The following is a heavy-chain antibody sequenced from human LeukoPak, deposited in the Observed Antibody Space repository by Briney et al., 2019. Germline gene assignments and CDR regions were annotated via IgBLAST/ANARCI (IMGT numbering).Heavy chain of an antibody. CDR2: INHSGST. D-gene: IGHD3-22*01. CDR1: GGSFSGYY. V-gene: IGHV4-34*01. CDR3: ARDPYYYDSSGYYYDY. Sequence: PSETLSLTCAVYGGSFSGYYWSWIRQPPGKGLEWIGEINHSGSTNYNPPLKSRVTISVDTSKNQFSLKLSSVTAADTAVYYCARDPYYYDSSGYYYDYWGQGTLVTVSS. J-gene: IGHJ4*02.